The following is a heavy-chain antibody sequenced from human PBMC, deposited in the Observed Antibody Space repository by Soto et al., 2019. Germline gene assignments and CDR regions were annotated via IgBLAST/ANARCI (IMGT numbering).Heavy chain of an antibody. CDR2: INHSGST. CDR1: GGSFSGYY. J-gene: IGHJ6*03. D-gene: IGHD6-13*01. Sequence: SETLSLTCAVYGGSFSGYYWSWIRQPPGKGLEWIGEINHSGSTNYNPSLKSRVTISADTSKNQFSLKLSSVTAADTAVYYCARAPFARRGIYYYYYYMDVWGKGTTVTVSS. V-gene: IGHV4-34*01. CDR3: ARAPFARRGIYYYYYYMDV.